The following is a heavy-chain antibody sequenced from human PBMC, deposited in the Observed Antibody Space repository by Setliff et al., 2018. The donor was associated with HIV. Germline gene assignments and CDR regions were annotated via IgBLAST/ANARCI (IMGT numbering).Heavy chain of an antibody. CDR3: ARGVGIGGNWFDP. CDR1: GGSMSGYY. V-gene: IGHV4-59*08. CDR2: MYYTGTT. Sequence: SETLSLTCSVSGGSMSGYYWSWIRQAPGKGLQWIGQMYYTGTTDYNPSLSSRVTISQDKSRNQFSLKLTSVTATDTAIYYCARGVGIGGNWFDPWGQGIMVTVSS. D-gene: IGHD2-15*01. J-gene: IGHJ5*02.